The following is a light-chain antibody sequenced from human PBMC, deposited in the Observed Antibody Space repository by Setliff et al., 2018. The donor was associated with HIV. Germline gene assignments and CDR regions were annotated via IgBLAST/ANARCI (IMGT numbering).Light chain of an antibody. J-gene: IGLJ1*01. CDR1: SSDVGRYNY. V-gene: IGLV2-14*03. CDR3: CSYTSISTYV. Sequence: QSALTQPASVSGSPGQSITIACTGTSSDVGRYNYVSWYQQHPGKTPKLIIYDVSKWPSGVSNRFSASKSGNTASLTISGLQAEDDADYYCCSYTSISTYVFGTGTKVTVL. CDR2: DVS.